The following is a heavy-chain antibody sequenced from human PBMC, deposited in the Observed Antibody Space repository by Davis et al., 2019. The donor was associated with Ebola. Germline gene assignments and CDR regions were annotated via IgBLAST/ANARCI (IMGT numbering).Heavy chain of an antibody. CDR2: ISAYNGNT. CDR1: GYTFTSYA. J-gene: IGHJ6*02. D-gene: IGHD4/OR15-4a*01. Sequence: ASVKVSCKASGYTFTSYAMHWVRQAPGQRLEWMGWISAYNGNTNYAQKLQGRVTMTTDTSTSTAYMELSSLRSEDTAVYYCARHSGDYYYGMDVWGQGTTVTVSS. CDR3: ARHSGDYYYGMDV. V-gene: IGHV1-18*01.